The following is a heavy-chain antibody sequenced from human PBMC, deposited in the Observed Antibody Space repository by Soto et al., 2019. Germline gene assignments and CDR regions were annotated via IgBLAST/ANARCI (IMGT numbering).Heavy chain of an antibody. CDR2: TSGSGGST. D-gene: IGHD6-19*01. CDR3: AKNGYSSGWYGLSFDY. Sequence: LRLSCAASGFTFSSYAMSWVRQAPGKGLEWVSATSGSGGSTYYADSVKGRFTISRDNSKNTLYLQMNSLRAEDTAVYYCAKNGYSSGWYGLSFDYWGQGTLVTVS. CDR1: GFTFSSYA. V-gene: IGHV3-23*01. J-gene: IGHJ4*02.